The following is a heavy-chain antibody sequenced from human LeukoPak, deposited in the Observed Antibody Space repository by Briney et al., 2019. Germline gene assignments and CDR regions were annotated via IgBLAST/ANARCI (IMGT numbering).Heavy chain of an antibody. CDR2: ISYDGSNK. Sequence: PGGSLRLSCAASGFTFSSYAMHWVRQAPGKGLEWVAVISYDGSNKYYADSVKGRFTISRDNSKNTLYLQMNSLRAEDTAVYYCARDLPPIVVVPAAIRLWGQGTLVTVSS. CDR1: GFTFSSYA. D-gene: IGHD2-2*01. V-gene: IGHV3-30-3*01. CDR3: ARDLPPIVVVPAAIRL. J-gene: IGHJ4*02.